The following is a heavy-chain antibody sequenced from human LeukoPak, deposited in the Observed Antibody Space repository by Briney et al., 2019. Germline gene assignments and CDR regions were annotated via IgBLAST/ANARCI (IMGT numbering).Heavy chain of an antibody. CDR1: GYSFTSYW. D-gene: IGHD6-19*01. V-gene: IGHV5-51*01. CDR2: IYPGDSDT. J-gene: IGHJ4*02. Sequence: GESLKISCKGSGYSFTSYWIGWVRQMPGKGLEWMGIIYPGDSDTRYSPSFQGQVTISADKSISTAYLQWSSLKASDTAMYYCASSSRDSSGWYGAFDYWGQGTLVTVSS. CDR3: ASSSRDSSGWYGAFDY.